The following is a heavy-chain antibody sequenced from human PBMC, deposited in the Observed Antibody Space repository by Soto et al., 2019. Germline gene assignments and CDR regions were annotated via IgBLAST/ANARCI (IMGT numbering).Heavy chain of an antibody. J-gene: IGHJ6*02. CDR2: INGDGSNT. V-gene: IGHV3-74*01. CDR1: GFTFSSYW. D-gene: IGHD4-4*01. Sequence: EVQLVESGGGLVQPGGSLRLSCAAAGFTFSSYWMHWVRQAPGKGLVWVSRINGDGSNTFYADSVKGRFTISRDKAKNTVYLQMNSLRAEDTAVYYCARGIQYRYGMDVWGQGTTVTVSS. CDR3: ARGIQYRYGMDV.